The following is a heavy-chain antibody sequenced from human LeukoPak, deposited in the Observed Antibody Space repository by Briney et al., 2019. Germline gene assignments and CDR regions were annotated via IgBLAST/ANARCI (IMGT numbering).Heavy chain of an antibody. CDR1: GYTFTSYY. CDR3: AIRTYYYDSSGYYIGGADY. D-gene: IGHD3-22*01. J-gene: IGHJ4*02. CDR2: NNPSGGST. Sequence: ASVKVSCKASGYTFTSYYMHWVRQAPGQGLEWMGINNPSGGSTSYAQKFQGRVTMTRDTSTSTVYMELSSLRSEDTAVYYCAIRTYYYDSSGYYIGGADYWGQGTLVTVSS. V-gene: IGHV1-46*01.